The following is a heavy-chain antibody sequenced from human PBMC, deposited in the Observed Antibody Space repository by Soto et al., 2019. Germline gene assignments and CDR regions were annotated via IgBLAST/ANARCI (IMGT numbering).Heavy chain of an antibody. CDR2: MNAGNGNT. Sequence: QVQLVQSGAEEKKPGASVKVSCKASGYTFTSYAMNWVRQAPGQRLEWMGWMNAGNGNTKYSQKFRGRVAITRDTSASTAYMELSSLRSEDTAVYYCARELWGMDDWGQGTPVTVSS. CDR3: ARELWGMDD. J-gene: IGHJ6*02. V-gene: IGHV1-3*05. CDR1: GYTFTSYA. D-gene: IGHD2-21*01.